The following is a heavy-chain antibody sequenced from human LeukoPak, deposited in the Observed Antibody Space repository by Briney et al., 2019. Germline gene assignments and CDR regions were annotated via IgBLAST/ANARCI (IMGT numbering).Heavy chain of an antibody. CDR1: GFTFSSYS. CDR3: AELGITMIGGV. CDR2: ISFSSATI. D-gene: IGHD3-10*02. J-gene: IGHJ6*04. V-gene: IGHV3-48*04. Sequence: GGSLRLSCEASGFTFSSYSMNWVRQAPGKGLEWVSYISFSSATIHYADSVKGRFTISRDNAKNSLYLQMDSLGLEDTAVYYCAELGITMIGGVWGKGTTVTISS.